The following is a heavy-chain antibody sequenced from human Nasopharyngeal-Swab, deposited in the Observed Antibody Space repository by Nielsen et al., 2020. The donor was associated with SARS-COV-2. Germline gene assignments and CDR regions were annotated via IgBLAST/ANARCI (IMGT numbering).Heavy chain of an antibody. D-gene: IGHD6-19*01. CDR3: AKGGWIAVAGPRD. CDR1: GFTFSSYG. CDR2: ISYDGSNK. Sequence: GSLLKISCAASGFTFSSYGMHWVRQAPGKGLEWVAVISYDGSNKYYADSVKGRFTISRDNSKNTLYLQMNSLRAEDTAVYYCAKGGWIAVAGPRDWGQGTLVTVSS. V-gene: IGHV3-30*18. J-gene: IGHJ4*02.